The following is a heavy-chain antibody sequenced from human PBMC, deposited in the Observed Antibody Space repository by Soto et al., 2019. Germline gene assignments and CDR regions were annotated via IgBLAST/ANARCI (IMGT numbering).Heavy chain of an antibody. Sequence: GASVKVSCKASGYTFTSYGISWVRQAPGQGLEWMGWISAYNGNTNYAQKLQGRVTMTTDTSTSTAYMELRSLRSDDTAVYYCARGPHIVVVVAATNWFDPWGQGTLVTVSS. CDR2: ISAYNGNT. D-gene: IGHD2-15*01. CDR1: GYTFTSYG. CDR3: ARGPHIVVVVAATNWFDP. V-gene: IGHV1-18*01. J-gene: IGHJ5*02.